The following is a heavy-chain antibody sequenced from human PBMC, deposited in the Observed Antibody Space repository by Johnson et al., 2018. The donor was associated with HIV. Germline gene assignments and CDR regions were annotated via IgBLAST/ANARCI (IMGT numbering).Heavy chain of an antibody. J-gene: IGHJ3*02. CDR3: ARAYSYGAFDI. V-gene: IGHV3-66*01. CDR2: IYSGGNT. Sequence: VQLVESGGGLVKPGESLRLSCAASGFTFSNAWMSWVRQAPGKGLEWVSVIYSGGNTYYADSVKGRFTISRDNSKNTLYLQVNSLRAGDTAVYYCARAYSYGAFDIWGQGTMVTVS. D-gene: IGHD5-18*01. CDR1: GFTFSNAW.